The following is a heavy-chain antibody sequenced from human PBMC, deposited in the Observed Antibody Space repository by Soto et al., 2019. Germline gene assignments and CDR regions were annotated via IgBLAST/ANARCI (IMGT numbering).Heavy chain of an antibody. CDR3: ARVGVQTHYDFWSGYWPFDY. CDR2: IYYSGST. CDR1: GGSISSGGYY. V-gene: IGHV4-31*03. J-gene: IGHJ4*02. D-gene: IGHD3-3*01. Sequence: QVQLQESGPGLVKPSQTLSLTCTVSGGSISSGGYYWSWIRQHPGKGLEWIGYIYYSGSTYYNPSLKSRVTISVDTSKNQFSLKLSSVTAADTAVYYCARVGVQTHYDFWSGYWPFDYWGQGTLVTVSS.